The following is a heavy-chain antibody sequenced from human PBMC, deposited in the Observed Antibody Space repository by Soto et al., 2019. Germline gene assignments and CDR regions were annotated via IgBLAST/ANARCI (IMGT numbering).Heavy chain of an antibody. Sequence: SETLSLTCTVSGGSISSGGYYWSWIRQHPGKGLEWIGYIYYSGSTYYNPSLKSRVTISVDTSKNQFSLKLSSVTAADTAVYYCARNENNWNDAGWFDPWGQGTLVTVSS. CDR1: GGSISSGGYY. D-gene: IGHD1-20*01. V-gene: IGHV4-31*03. J-gene: IGHJ5*02. CDR2: IYYSGST. CDR3: ARNENNWNDAGWFDP.